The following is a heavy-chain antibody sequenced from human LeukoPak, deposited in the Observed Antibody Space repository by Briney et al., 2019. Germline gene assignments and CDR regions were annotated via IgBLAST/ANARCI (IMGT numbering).Heavy chain of an antibody. J-gene: IGHJ4*02. CDR1: GFTFSSYW. D-gene: IGHD2-2*01. CDR3: ARGGASLDY. Sequence: GGSLRLSCAASGFTFSSYWMSWVRQAPGKGLEWVSSISSSSSYIYYADSVKGRFTISRDNAKNSLYLQMNSLRAEDTAVYYCARGGASLDYWGQGTLVTVSS. V-gene: IGHV3-21*01. CDR2: ISSSSSYI.